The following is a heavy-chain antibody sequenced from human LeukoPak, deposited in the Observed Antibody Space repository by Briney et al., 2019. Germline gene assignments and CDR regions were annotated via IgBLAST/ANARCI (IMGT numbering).Heavy chain of an antibody. J-gene: IGHJ6*03. CDR3: ARHNRGVRGVIAYYYYYMDV. V-gene: IGHV4-34*01. CDR2: INHSGST. CDR1: GGSFSGYY. D-gene: IGHD3-10*01. Sequence: PSETLSLTCAVYGGSFSGYYWSWIRQPPGKWLEWIGEINHSGSTNYNPSLKSRVTISVDTSKNQFSLKLSSVTAADTAVYYCARHNRGVRGVIAYYYYYMDVWGKGTTVTISS.